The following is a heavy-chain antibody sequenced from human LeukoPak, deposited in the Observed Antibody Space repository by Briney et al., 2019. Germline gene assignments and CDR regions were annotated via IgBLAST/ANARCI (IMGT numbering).Heavy chain of an antibody. Sequence: GSSVKVSCKASGGTFSSYAISWVRQAPGQGLEWMGWISAYNGNTNYAQKLQGRVTMTTDTSTSTAYMELRSLRSDDTAVYYCARNPLYSSSWYWFDPWGQGTLVTVSS. J-gene: IGHJ5*02. CDR1: GGTFSSYA. V-gene: IGHV1-18*01. CDR3: ARNPLYSSSWYWFDP. CDR2: ISAYNGNT. D-gene: IGHD6-13*01.